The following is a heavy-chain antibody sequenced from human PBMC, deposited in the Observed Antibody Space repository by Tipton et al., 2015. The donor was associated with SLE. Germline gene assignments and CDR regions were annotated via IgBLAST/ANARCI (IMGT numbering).Heavy chain of an antibody. CDR2: IYSGGST. D-gene: IGHD2-15*01. CDR3: ARVGYCSGGSCLYWYFDL. CDR1: GFTFSSYA. V-gene: IGHV3-53*05. J-gene: IGHJ2*01. Sequence: SLRLSCAASGFTFSSYAMSWVRQAPGKGLEWVSAIYSGGSTYYADSVKGRFTISRDNSKNTLYLQMNSLRAEDTAVYYCARVGYCSGGSCLYWYFDLWGRGTLVTVSS.